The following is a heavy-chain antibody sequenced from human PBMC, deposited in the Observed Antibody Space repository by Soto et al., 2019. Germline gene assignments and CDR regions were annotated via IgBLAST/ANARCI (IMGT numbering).Heavy chain of an antibody. J-gene: IGHJ4*02. D-gene: IGHD3-9*01. CDR1: GFSLSTSGVG. Sequence: SGPTLVKPTQTLTLTCTFSGFSLSTSGVGVGWIRQPPGKALEWLALIYWDDDKRYSPSLKSRLTITKDTSKNQVVLTMTNMDPVDTATYYCAYTGPLFLTGHYYFDYWGQGTLVTVSS. CDR2: IYWDDDK. CDR3: AYTGPLFLTGHYYFDY. V-gene: IGHV2-5*02.